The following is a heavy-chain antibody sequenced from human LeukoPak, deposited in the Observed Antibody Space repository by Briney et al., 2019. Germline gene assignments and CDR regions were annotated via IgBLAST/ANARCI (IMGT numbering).Heavy chain of an antibody. V-gene: IGHV3-30*02. D-gene: IGHD2-2*01. CDR3: ATSYCSSTSCQGDAFDI. CDR2: IRYDGSNK. CDR1: GFTFSSYG. J-gene: IGHJ3*02. Sequence: GGSLRLSCAASGFTFSSYGMHWVRQAPGKGLEWVAFIRYDGSNKYYADSVKGRFTISRDNSKNTLYLQMNSLRAEDTAVYYCATSYCSSTSCQGDAFDIWGQGTMVTVSS.